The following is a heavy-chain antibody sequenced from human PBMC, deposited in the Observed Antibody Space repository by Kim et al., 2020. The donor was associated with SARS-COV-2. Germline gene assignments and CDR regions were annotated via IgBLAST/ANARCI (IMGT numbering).Heavy chain of an antibody. Sequence: GGSLRLSCASSGFTFSRYSMKWVRQAPGNGLEWVAFITGSSSLIYYGDSVKGRFTISRDNTKSSLYLQMNSLRAEDSAVYYCAIEGFYSGLDVWGQGTTV. CDR2: ITGSSSLI. V-gene: IGHV3-21*01. J-gene: IGHJ6*02. CDR3: AIEGFYSGLDV. CDR1: GFTFSRYS.